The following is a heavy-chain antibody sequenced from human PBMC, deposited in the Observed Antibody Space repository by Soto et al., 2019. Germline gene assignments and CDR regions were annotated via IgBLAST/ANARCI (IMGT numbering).Heavy chain of an antibody. CDR1: GGSISSGDYY. J-gene: IGHJ6*02. Sequence: QVQLQESGPGLVKPSQTLSLTCTVSGGSISSGDYYWSWIRQPPGKGLEWIGYIYYSGSTCYNPSLKSRVTISVDTSKNQFSLKLSSVTAADTAVYYCARETYSGSYFEPYYYYGMDVWGQGTTVTVSS. CDR3: ARETYSGSYFEPYYYYGMDV. V-gene: IGHV4-30-4*01. CDR2: IYYSGST. D-gene: IGHD1-26*01.